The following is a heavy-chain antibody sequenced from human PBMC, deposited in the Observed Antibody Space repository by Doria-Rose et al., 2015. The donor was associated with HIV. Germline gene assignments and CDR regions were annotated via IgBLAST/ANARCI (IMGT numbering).Heavy chain of an antibody. V-gene: IGHV3-9*01. CDR2: ISWDSGAK. CDR1: GFSFESYA. D-gene: IGHD3-3*01. CDR3: AKAPIIGPKYYFYMDV. J-gene: IGHJ6*03. Sequence: VQLVQSGGGLVQPGRPLRLSCVGSGFSFESYAMHWVRLAPGKGLWWVAGISWDSGAKGNADSVEGRFTISRDNAKKSAYLEMRSLRPEDTAFYYCAKAPIIGPKYYFYMDVWGKGTSVTVSS.